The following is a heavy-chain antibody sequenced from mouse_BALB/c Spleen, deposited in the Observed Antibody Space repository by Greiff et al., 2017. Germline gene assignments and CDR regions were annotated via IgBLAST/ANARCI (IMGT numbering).Heavy chain of an antibody. Sequence: EVNVVESGGGLVKPGGSLKLSCAASGFTFSDYYMYWVRQTPEKRLEWVATISDGGSYTYYPDSVKGRFTISRDNAKNNLYLQMSSLKSEDTAMYYCARERYGNYPYAMDYWGQGTSVTVSS. V-gene: IGHV5-4*02. D-gene: IGHD2-10*02. CDR2: ISDGGSYT. J-gene: IGHJ4*01. CDR3: ARERYGNYPYAMDY. CDR1: GFTFSDYY.